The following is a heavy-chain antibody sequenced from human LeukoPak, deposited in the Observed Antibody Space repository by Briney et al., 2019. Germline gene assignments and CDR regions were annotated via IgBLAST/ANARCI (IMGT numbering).Heavy chain of an antibody. J-gene: IGHJ4*02. CDR2: IHPGSSDT. CDR1: GYSFPSFW. D-gene: IGHD3-16*01. V-gene: IGHV5-51*01. CDR3: AREVGGRYLHHYFDY. Sequence: GESLKISCQASGYSFPSFWIGWVRQMPGEGLEWMGLIHPGSSDTIYNPSFQGQVTISADRSISTAYLQWGSLEASDTAMYYCAREVGGRYLHHYFDYWAQGTRVTVSS.